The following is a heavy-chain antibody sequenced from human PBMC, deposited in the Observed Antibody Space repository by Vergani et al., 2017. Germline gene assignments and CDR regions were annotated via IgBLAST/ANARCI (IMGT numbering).Heavy chain of an antibody. J-gene: IGHJ6*02. D-gene: IGHD3-10*01. CDR2: IYTSGST. V-gene: IGHV4-61*02. Sequence: QVQLQESGPGLVKPSQTLSLTCTVSGGSISSGSYYWSWIRQPAGKGLEWIGRIYTSGSTNYNPSLKSRVTISVDTSKNQFSLKLSSVTAADTAVYYCARNGCYYGSGSYSGESYYYYYGMDVWGQGTTVTVSS. CDR1: GGSISSGSYY. CDR3: ARNGCYYGSGSYSGESYYYYYGMDV.